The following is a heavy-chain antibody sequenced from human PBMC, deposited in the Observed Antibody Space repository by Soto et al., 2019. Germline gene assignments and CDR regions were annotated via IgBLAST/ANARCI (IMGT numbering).Heavy chain of an antibody. CDR1: GFTFSSYA. CDR2: ISGSGGST. CDR3: AKDADYDILTGYYGPAFDI. Sequence: GSLRLSCAASGFTFSSYAMSWVRQAPGKGLEWVSAISGSGGSTYYADSVKGRFTISRDNSKNTLYLQMNSLRAEDTAVHYCAKDADYDILTGYYGPAFDIWGQGTMVTVSS. V-gene: IGHV3-23*01. J-gene: IGHJ3*02. D-gene: IGHD3-9*01.